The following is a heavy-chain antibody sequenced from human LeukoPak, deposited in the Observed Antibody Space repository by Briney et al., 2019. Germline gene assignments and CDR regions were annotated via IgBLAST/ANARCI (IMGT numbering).Heavy chain of an antibody. CDR3: ARIPAYYYDSSGYSDGNYFDY. CDR1: GYTFTGYY. Sequence: GASVKVSCKASGYTFTGYYMHWVRQAPGQGLEWMGWINPNSGGTNYAQKFQGRVTMTRDTSIRTAYMELSRLRSDDTAVYYCARIPAYYYDSSGYSDGNYFDYWGQGTLVTVSS. J-gene: IGHJ4*02. D-gene: IGHD3-22*01. CDR2: INPNSGGT. V-gene: IGHV1-2*02.